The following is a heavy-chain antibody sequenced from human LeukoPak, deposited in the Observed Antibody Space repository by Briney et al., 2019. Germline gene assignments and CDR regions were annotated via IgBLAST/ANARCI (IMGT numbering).Heavy chain of an antibody. Sequence: GGSLRLFCAASGFTLVSYAMNWVRQAPGKGLEWVSTISGSAGSTYYADSVKGRFTISRDNSKNTLYLQMNSLRAEDTAVYFCAKRGTDYYDSSSYYYTGHYFDYWGQGTLVTVSS. D-gene: IGHD3-22*01. CDR2: ISGSAGST. V-gene: IGHV3-23*01. J-gene: IGHJ4*02. CDR1: GFTLVSYA. CDR3: AKRGTDYYDSSSYYYTGHYFDY.